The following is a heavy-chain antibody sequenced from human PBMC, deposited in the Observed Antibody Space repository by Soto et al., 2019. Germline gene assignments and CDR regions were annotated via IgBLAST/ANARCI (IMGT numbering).Heavy chain of an antibody. CDR1: GFTFSSYE. D-gene: IGHD1-26*01. J-gene: IGHJ4*02. Sequence: EVQLVESGGGLVQPGGSLRFSCAASGFTFSSYEMNWVRQAPGKGLEWVSYISSSGSTIYYADSVKGRFTISRDNAKNSLYLKMNSLRAEDTAVYYCARVVGARGYFDYWGQGTLVTVSS. V-gene: IGHV3-48*03. CDR2: ISSSGSTI. CDR3: ARVVGARGYFDY.